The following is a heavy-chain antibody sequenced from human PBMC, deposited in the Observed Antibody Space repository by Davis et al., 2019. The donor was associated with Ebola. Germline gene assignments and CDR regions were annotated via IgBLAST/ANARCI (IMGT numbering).Heavy chain of an antibody. J-gene: IGHJ4*02. CDR1: GFTFSSYG. CDR3: AREGKYRDEWRTFDY. CDR2: IWYDGSNK. Sequence: PGGSLRLSCAASGFTFSSYGMHWVRQAPGKGLEWVTVIWYDGSNKYYADSVKGRFTISRDNSKNTLYLQMNSLRADDTAVYYCAREGKYRDEWRTFDYWGQGTLVTVSS. V-gene: IGHV3-33*01. D-gene: IGHD2-2*01.